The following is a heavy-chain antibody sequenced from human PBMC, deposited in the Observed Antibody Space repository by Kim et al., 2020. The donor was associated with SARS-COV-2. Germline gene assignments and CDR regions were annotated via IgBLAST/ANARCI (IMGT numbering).Heavy chain of an antibody. J-gene: IGHJ4*02. V-gene: IGHV4-30-4*01. CDR1: GGSISSGDYY. D-gene: IGHD5-18*01. CDR2: IYYSGST. Sequence: SETLSLTCTVSGGSISSGDYYWSWIRQPPGKGLEWIGYIYYSGSTYYNPSLKSRVTISVDTSKNQFSLKLSSVTAADTAVYYCARGDTAMVCFDYWGQGTLVTVSS. CDR3: ARGDTAMVCFDY.